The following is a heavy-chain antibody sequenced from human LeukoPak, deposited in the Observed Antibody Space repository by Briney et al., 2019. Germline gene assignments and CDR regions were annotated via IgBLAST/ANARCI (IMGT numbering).Heavy chain of an antibody. CDR1: GGSISGYY. CDR3: ARGDRDLGY. CDR2: IYTSETT. V-gene: IGHV4-4*07. J-gene: IGHJ4*02. Sequence: SETLSLTCTVSGGSISGYYWTWLRQPAGRRLEWIGRIYTSETTHYNPSLKSRVTMSLDTSKNQFSLKLTSVTAADTAVYYCARGDRDLGYWGQGALVTVSS. D-gene: IGHD3-22*01.